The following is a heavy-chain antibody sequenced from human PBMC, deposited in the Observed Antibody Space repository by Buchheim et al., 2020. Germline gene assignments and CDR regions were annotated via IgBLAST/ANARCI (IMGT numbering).Heavy chain of an antibody. CDR3: ARRGVTGTTSNYYYGMDV. D-gene: IGHD1-20*01. CDR2: INHSGST. CDR1: GGSFSGYY. J-gene: IGHJ6*02. V-gene: IGHV4-34*01. Sequence: QVQLQQWGAGLLKPSETLSLTCAVYGGSFSGYYWSWIRQPPGKGLEWIGEINHSGSTNYNPSLKSRVTISVDTSKNQFSLKLGSVTAADTAVYYCARRGVTGTTSNYYYGMDVWGQGTT.